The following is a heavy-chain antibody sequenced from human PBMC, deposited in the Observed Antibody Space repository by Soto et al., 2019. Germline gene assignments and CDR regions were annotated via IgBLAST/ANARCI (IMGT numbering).Heavy chain of an antibody. Sequence: QVQLVQSGAEVKKPGSSVKVSCKASGGTFSSYAISWVRQAPGQGLEWMGGIIPIFGTANYAQKFQGRVTITADESTSTAYMELSSLRSEETAVYYCARRSGQAAPLMFDPWGQGTLVTVSS. CDR1: GGTFSSYA. CDR3: ARRSGQAAPLMFDP. J-gene: IGHJ5*02. V-gene: IGHV1-69*01. CDR2: IIPIFGTA. D-gene: IGHD6-6*01.